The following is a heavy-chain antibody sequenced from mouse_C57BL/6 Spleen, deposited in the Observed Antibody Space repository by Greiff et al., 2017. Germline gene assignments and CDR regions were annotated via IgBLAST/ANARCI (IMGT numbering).Heavy chain of an antibody. D-gene: IGHD3-2*02. V-gene: IGHV1-82*01. CDR3: EADSSGYGWFAY. Sequence: VQLQQSGPELVKPGASVKISCKASGYAFSSSWMNWVKQRPGKGLEWIGRIYPGDGDTNYNGKFKGKATLTADKSSSTAYMQLSSLTSEDSAVYFCEADSSGYGWFAYWGQGTLVTVSA. CDR2: IYPGDGDT. J-gene: IGHJ3*01. CDR1: GYAFSSSW.